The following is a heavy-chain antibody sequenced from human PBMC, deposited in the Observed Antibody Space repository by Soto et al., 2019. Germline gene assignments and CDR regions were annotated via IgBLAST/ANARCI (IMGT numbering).Heavy chain of an antibody. Sequence: QLRLQESGPGLVKPSGTLSLTCTVSGDSIRSSDFNWGWIRQPPGKGLEWSGTIYRTGETFYNPPLHRRVTMSVDTSRNQFSLHLTSVTAADTAVYFCAGQTRGPIPHFGWLSPVASWGQGTLVTVSS. V-gene: IGHV4-39*01. J-gene: IGHJ5*02. CDR2: IYRTGET. D-gene: IGHD3-9*01. CDR3: AGQTRGPIPHFGWLSPVAS. CDR1: GDSIRSSDFN.